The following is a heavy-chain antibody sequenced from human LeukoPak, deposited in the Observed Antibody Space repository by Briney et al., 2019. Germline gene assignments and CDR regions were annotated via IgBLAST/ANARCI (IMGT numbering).Heavy chain of an antibody. CDR2: IIPIFGTA. CDR1: GGTFSSYA. CDR3: ASRLVAAAVGWFDP. J-gene: IGHJ5*02. D-gene: IGHD6-13*01. Sequence: SVKVSCKASGGTFSSYAISWVRQAPGQGLEWMGVIIPIFGTANYAQKFQGRVTITADKSTSTAYMELSSLRSEDTAVYYCASRLVAAAVGWFDPWGQGTLVTVSS. V-gene: IGHV1-69*06.